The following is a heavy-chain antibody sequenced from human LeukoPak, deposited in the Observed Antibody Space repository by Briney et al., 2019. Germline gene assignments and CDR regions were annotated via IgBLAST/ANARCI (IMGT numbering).Heavy chain of an antibody. CDR3: ATYDFWSGYYRGDY. V-gene: IGHV3-48*01. Sequence: PGGSLRLSCAASGFTFSGSAMHWVRQAPGKGLEWISYISSSSNIIYFADSVKGRFTISRDNAKNSLYLQMNSLRAEDTAVYYCATYDFWSGYYRGDYWGQGTLVTVSS. CDR2: ISSSSNII. J-gene: IGHJ4*02. D-gene: IGHD3-3*01. CDR1: GFTFSGSA.